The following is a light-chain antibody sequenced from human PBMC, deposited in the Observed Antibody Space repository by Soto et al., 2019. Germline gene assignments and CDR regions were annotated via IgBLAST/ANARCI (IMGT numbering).Light chain of an antibody. J-gene: IGLJ1*01. Sequence: QSALTQPRSLSGSPGQSVTISCTGPTIGAHSFVSWYQDRPDKVPKLLIYDVSQQPSGIPDRFSGSRSANTASLTISGLQADDAAAYYCCSYTGNKVFVFGTGTKVTVL. CDR3: CSYTGNKVFV. V-gene: IGLV2-11*01. CDR1: TIGAHSF. CDR2: DVS.